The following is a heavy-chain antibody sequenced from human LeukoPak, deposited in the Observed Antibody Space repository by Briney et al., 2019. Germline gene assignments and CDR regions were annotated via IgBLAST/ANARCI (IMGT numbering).Heavy chain of an antibody. J-gene: IGHJ6*02. D-gene: IGHD5-12*01. CDR3: ARGGRGHDFSPNYYYGLDV. Sequence: PGGSLRLSCVVSGLTFSSYSMSWVRQAPGKGLEWVSGISASGGDTWYPDSVKGRFTISRDNSKNTLYLQMGSLRAGDTAVYYCARGGRGHDFSPNYYYGLDVWGQGTTVTVSS. V-gene: IGHV3-23*01. CDR2: ISASGGDT. CDR1: GLTFSSYS.